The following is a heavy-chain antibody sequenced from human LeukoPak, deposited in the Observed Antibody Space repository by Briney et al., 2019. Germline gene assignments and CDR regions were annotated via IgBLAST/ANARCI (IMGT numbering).Heavy chain of an antibody. CDR1: GYTFTGYY. CDR2: IDPNSGGT. Sequence: ASVKVSCKASGYTFTGYYMHWVRQAPGQGLEWMGWIDPNSGGTNYAQKFQGRVTMTRDTSISTAYMELSRLRSDDTAVYYCARIPTLYDSSGYFGYWGQGTLVTVSS. D-gene: IGHD3-22*01. J-gene: IGHJ4*02. V-gene: IGHV1-2*02. CDR3: ARIPTLYDSSGYFGY.